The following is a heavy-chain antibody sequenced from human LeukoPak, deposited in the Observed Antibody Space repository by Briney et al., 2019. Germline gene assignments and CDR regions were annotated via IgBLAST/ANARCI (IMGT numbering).Heavy chain of an antibody. Sequence: PSETLSLTGAVYGGSFSGYYWSWIRQPPGKGLEWIGEINHSGSTNYNPSLKSRVTISVDTSKNQFSLKLSSVTAADTAVYYCARVSDYVWVSYRRRQRFDPWGQGTLVTVSS. CDR3: ARVSDYVWVSYRRRQRFDP. D-gene: IGHD3-16*02. V-gene: IGHV4-34*01. J-gene: IGHJ5*02. CDR1: GGSFSGYY. CDR2: INHSGST.